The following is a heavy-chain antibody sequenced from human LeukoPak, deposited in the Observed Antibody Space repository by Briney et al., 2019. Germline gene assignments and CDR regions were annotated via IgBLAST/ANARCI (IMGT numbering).Heavy chain of an antibody. V-gene: IGHV5-51*01. CDR2: IYPDDSST. D-gene: IGHD1-26*01. CDR3: ARHFTGGDGFDI. CDR1: GYTFRTYW. J-gene: IGHJ3*02. Sequence: GESLKISCKGSGYTFRTYWIGWVRQMPGEGLEWMGIIYPDDSSTRYNPSFQGQVTFSADKSINTAYLLWSSLEAADTAMYYCARHFTGGDGFDIWGQGTKVIVSS.